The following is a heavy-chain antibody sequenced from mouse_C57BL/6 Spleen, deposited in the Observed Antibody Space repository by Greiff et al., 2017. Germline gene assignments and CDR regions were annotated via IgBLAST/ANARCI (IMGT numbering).Heavy chain of an antibody. D-gene: IGHD2-4*01. J-gene: IGHJ4*01. Sequence: VQLQQPGAELVKPGASVKLSCKASGYTFTSYWMHWVKQRPGQGLEWIGMIHPNSGSTNYNEKFKSKATLTVDKSSSTAYMQLSSLTSEDAAVYYCARDCDYDEGYYAMDYWGQGTSVTVSS. V-gene: IGHV1-64*01. CDR2: IHPNSGST. CDR3: ARDCDYDEGYYAMDY. CDR1: GYTFTSYW.